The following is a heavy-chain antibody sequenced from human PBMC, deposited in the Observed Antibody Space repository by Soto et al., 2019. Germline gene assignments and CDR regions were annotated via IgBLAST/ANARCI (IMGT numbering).Heavy chain of an antibody. CDR1: GFTFSSYG. V-gene: IGHV3-30*18. CDR2: ISYDGSNK. CDR3: AKGGYSGYDYGDY. Sequence: QVQLVESGGGVVQPGRSLRLSCAASGFTFSSYGMHWVRQAPGKGLEWVGVISYDGSNKYYADSVKGRFSISRDNSRNTRYLQMNSLRAEDTAVYYCAKGGYSGYDYGDYWGQGTLVTVSS. D-gene: IGHD5-12*01. J-gene: IGHJ4*02.